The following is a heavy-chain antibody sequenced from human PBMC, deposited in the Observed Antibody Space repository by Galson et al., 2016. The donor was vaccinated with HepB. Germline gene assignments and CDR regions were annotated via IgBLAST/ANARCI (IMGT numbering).Heavy chain of an antibody. CDR3: ARDTALKQSESYESSGYWVGNWFDP. Sequence: SVKVSCKASGYTFTNYNIHWVRQAPGQGLEWMGIIKSSGGSTTYAQKFQGRVTMTRDTSTSTAYMELRSLRSEDTAVYYCARDTALKQSESYESSGYWVGNWFDPWGQGTLVTVSS. D-gene: IGHD3-22*01. CDR1: GYTFTNYN. J-gene: IGHJ5*02. V-gene: IGHV1-46*01. CDR2: IKSSGGST.